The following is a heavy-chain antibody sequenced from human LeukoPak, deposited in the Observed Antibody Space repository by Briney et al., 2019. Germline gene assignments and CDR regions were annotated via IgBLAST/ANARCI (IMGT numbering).Heavy chain of an antibody. CDR2: INPNTGGT. CDR3: ARRYDFWSGYPTAFDY. V-gene: IGHV1-2*02. Sequence: ASVKVSCKPSGYTFTGYYIHWVRQAPGQGLEWMGFINPNTGGTSYAQKFQARVTMTRDTSISTAYMELSGLRSDDTAAYYCARRYDFWSGYPTAFDYWGQGTLVTVSS. J-gene: IGHJ4*02. CDR1: GYTFTGYY. D-gene: IGHD3-3*01.